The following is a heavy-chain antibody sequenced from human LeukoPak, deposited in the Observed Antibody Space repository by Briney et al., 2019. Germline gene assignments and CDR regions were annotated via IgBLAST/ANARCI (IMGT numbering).Heavy chain of an antibody. CDR3: AKALEQETVIALDS. Sequence: PGGSLRLSWAAAGFTFSTYAMSWVRQAPGKGREWVSAISGSGGSTYYADPVKGRFTISRDNSKNTLYLQMNSLRAEDTSIYFCAKALEQETVIALDSWGQGTLVTVSS. CDR2: ISGSGGST. J-gene: IGHJ4*02. D-gene: IGHD6-13*01. V-gene: IGHV3-23*01. CDR1: GFTFSTYA.